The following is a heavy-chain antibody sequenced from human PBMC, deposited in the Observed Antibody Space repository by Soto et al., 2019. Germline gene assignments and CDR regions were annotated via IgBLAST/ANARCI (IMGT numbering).Heavy chain of an antibody. D-gene: IGHD3-9*01. CDR1: GFTFSSYA. CDR2: ISGSGGST. CDR3: AKCDYDILTGYYNLPHSYYYYYGMDV. V-gene: IGHV3-23*01. J-gene: IGHJ6*02. Sequence: PGGSLRLSCAASGFTFSSYAMSWVRQAPGKGLEWVSAISGSGGSTYYADSVKGRFTISRDNSKNTLYLQMNSLRAEDTAVYYCAKCDYDILTGYYNLPHSYYYYYGMDVWGQGTTVTVSS.